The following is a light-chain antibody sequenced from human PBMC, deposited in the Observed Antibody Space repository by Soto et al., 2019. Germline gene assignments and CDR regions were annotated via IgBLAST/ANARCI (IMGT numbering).Light chain of an antibody. CDR3: CSYAGSYV. V-gene: IGLV2-11*01. Sequence: QSVLTQPRSVSGSPGQSVTLSCTGTSSDVGGYNYVSWYQQHPGKAHKLMIYDVRKRPSGVPDRFSGSKSGNTASLTISGLQAEDEADYYCCSYAGSYVFGTGTKLTVL. CDR1: SSDVGGYNY. CDR2: DVR. J-gene: IGLJ1*01.